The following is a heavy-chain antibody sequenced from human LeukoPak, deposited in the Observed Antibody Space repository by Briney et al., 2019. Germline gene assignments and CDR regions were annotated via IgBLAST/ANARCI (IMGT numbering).Heavy chain of an antibody. Sequence: PGGSLRLSCAASGFTFSSYAMHWARQAPGKGLEWVAVISYDGSNKYYADSVEGRFTISRDNSKNTLYLQMNSLRAEDTAVYYCARDSMFYYFDYWGQGTLVTVSS. D-gene: IGHD2/OR15-2a*01. V-gene: IGHV3-30-3*01. J-gene: IGHJ4*02. CDR1: GFTFSSYA. CDR3: ARDSMFYYFDY. CDR2: ISYDGSNK.